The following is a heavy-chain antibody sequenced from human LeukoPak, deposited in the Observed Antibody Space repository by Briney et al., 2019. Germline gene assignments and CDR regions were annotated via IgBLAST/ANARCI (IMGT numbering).Heavy chain of an antibody. CDR2: IRFDGTNK. CDR3: ARVDSEMRLGDYYEY. J-gene: IGHJ4*02. D-gene: IGHD5-24*01. Sequence: GGSLRLSYAASGFVFSSYAMHWVRQSPVKGLEWVAFIRFDGTNKDYTDSVKGRFTISRDNSKNTVYLQMNSLRHEDTAVYYCARVDSEMRLGDYYEYWGQGALVTVSS. V-gene: IGHV3-30*02. CDR1: GFVFSSYA.